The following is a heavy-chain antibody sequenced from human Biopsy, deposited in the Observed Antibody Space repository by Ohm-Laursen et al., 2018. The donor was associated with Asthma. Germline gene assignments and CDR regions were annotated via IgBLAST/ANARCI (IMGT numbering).Heavy chain of an antibody. J-gene: IGHJ6*02. CDR3: ARAVDYSHYYGIDV. CDR1: GYTFNSAG. CDR2: ISVYNGNT. D-gene: IGHD3-10*01. Sequence: SVKVSCNTSGYTFNSAGITWVRQAPGRGLEWMGWISVYNGNTKVAQKLQDRVTMITDTSTSTAYMELRSLRSDDTAVYFCARAVDYSHYYGIDVWGQGTTVTVS. V-gene: IGHV1-18*01.